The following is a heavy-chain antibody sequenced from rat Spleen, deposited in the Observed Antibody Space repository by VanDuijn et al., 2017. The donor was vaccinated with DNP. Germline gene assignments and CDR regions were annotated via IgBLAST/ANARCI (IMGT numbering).Heavy chain of an antibody. D-gene: IGHD4-3*01. Sequence: EVQLVESGGGLFQPGGSLKLSCGASGFTFSDYDMVWVRQAPTKGLEWVAYIRYDGGSTYYGDSVKGRFTISRDNAKSTLYLQMNSLRSEDMATYYCVRWNSGHFDYWGQGVMVTVSS. CDR1: GFTFSDYD. J-gene: IGHJ2*01. CDR2: IRYDGGST. V-gene: IGHV5-22*01. CDR3: VRWNSGHFDY.